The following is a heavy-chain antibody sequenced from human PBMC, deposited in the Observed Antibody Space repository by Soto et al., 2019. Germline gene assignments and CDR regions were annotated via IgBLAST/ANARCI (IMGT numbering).Heavy chain of an antibody. CDR1: GVSISAYY. J-gene: IGHJ3*02. CDR2: IYYSGST. D-gene: IGHD3-10*01. V-gene: IGHV4-59*01. Sequence: SETLSLTCTVSGVSISAYYWSWIRQPPGKGLEWIGYIYYSGSTNYNPSLKSRVTISVDTSKNQFSLKLSSVTAADTAVYYCARGHSGHDAFDIWGQGTMVTVSS. CDR3: ARGHSGHDAFDI.